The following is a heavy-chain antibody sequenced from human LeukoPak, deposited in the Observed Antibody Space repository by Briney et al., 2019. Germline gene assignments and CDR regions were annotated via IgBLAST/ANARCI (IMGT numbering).Heavy chain of an antibody. D-gene: IGHD5-12*01. Sequence: PGRSLTLSCTGVGFTFGEYAMSWFRQAPGKVLEWVGFIRSKAYVGTTEYAAAVKGRFTISRDDSNSIAYLQMNSLNTEDTAMYYCSRGSYDYWRKAFFDYWGQGTLVTVSS. V-gene: IGHV3-49*03. CDR3: SRGSYDYWRKAFFDY. CDR2: IRSKAYVGTT. CDR1: GFTFGEYA. J-gene: IGHJ4*02.